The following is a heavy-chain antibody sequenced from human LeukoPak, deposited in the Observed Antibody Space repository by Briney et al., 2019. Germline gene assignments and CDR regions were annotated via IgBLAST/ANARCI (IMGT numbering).Heavy chain of an antibody. CDR1: GYSFNDYY. CDR2: INPNSGRT. D-gene: IGHD3-9*01. Sequence: ASVKVCCKTSGYSFNDYYVHWVRQAPGQGLEWMGWINPNSGRTYYAPKFLGRVTLTTDTSITTAYMDLSSLISGDTALYYCARDYSDVLTGYYHFWGQGTLVTVSS. J-gene: IGHJ4*02. V-gene: IGHV1-2*02. CDR3: ARDYSDVLTGYYHF.